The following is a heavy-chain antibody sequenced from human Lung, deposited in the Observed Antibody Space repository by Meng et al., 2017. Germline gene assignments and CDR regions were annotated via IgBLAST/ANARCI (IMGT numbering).Heavy chain of an antibody. CDR2: ISGSGGST. V-gene: IGHV3-23*01. D-gene: IGHD6-13*01. J-gene: IGHJ5*02. CDR3: AKDQWQNLVRWFDP. Sequence: EVQRLVSGGGLVQPGGSLRPACVASGFTFSSHAMSRVRQVPGKWLEWVSAISGSGGSTYYADSVRGRFTISRDNSKKTLYLQMNSLRAEDTALYYCAKDQWQNLVRWFDPWGRGTLVTVSS. CDR1: GFTFSSHA.